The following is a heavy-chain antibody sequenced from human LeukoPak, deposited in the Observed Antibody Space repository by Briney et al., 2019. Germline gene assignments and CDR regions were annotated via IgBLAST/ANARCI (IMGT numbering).Heavy chain of an antibody. CDR3: AVTVPAAIDYYYYMDV. D-gene: IGHD2-2*02. Sequence: SETLSLTCAVYGGSFSGYYWSWIRQPPGKGLEWIGEINHSGSTNYNPSLKSRVTISVDTSKNQFSLKLSSVTAADTAVYYCAVTVPAAIDYYYYMDVWGKGTTVTVSS. CDR2: INHSGST. V-gene: IGHV4-34*01. CDR1: GGSFSGYY. J-gene: IGHJ6*03.